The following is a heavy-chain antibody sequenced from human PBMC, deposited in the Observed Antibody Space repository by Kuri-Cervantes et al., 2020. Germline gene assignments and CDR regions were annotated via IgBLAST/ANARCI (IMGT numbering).Heavy chain of an antibody. J-gene: IGHJ4*01. CDR1: GFTFSSYA. V-gene: IGHV3-48*02. CDR2: ISSSSSTI. Sequence: ETLSLTCAASGFTFSSYAMHWVRQAPGKGLEWVSYISSSSSTIYYADSVKGRFTISRDNAKNSLYLQMNSLRDEDTAVYYCAREEGGYDYVWGSYRYTGDFDYWGQGTLVTVSS. D-gene: IGHD3-16*02. CDR3: AREEGGYDYVWGSYRYTGDFDY.